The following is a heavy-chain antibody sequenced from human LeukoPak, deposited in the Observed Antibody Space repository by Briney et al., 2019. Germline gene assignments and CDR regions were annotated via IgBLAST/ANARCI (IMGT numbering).Heavy chain of an antibody. CDR2: IYTSGST. Sequence: SETLSLTCTVSGGSISSYYWSWIRQPPGKGLEWIGYIYTSGSTNYNPSLKSRVTISVDTSKNQFSLKLSSVTAADTAVYYCARSPARHEYYFDYWGQGTLVTVSS. CDR3: ARSPARHEYYFDY. CDR1: GGSISSYY. D-gene: IGHD6-6*01. V-gene: IGHV4-4*09. J-gene: IGHJ4*02.